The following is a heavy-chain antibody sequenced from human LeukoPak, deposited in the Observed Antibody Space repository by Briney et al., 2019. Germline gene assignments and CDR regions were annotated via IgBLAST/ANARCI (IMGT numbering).Heavy chain of an antibody. V-gene: IGHV4-30-4*08. CDR1: GGSISSGDYY. Sequence: SETLSLTCTVSGGSISSGDYYWSWIRQPPGKGLEWIGYIYYSGSTYYNPSLKSRVTISVDTSKNQFSLKLSSVTAADTAVYYCARVSRHYDFWSGYPPSYYYYMDVWGKGTTVTVSS. CDR2: IYYSGST. D-gene: IGHD3-3*01. CDR3: ARVSRHYDFWSGYPPSYYYYMDV. J-gene: IGHJ6*03.